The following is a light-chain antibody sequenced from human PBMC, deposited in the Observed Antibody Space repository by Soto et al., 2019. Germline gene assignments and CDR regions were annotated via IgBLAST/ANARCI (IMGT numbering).Light chain of an antibody. CDR1: QSIPSNF. J-gene: IGKJ1*01. Sequence: VRVSQSARTLSLSPGERATLSCRASQSIPSNFLGCYHQKPGQAPRLLIFGASNRATGIPDRFSGSGSGTDFTLTISRLEPEDFAVYYCLQYGSSPPGTFGQGTKVDI. V-gene: IGKV3-20*01. CDR3: LQYGSSPPGT. CDR2: GAS.